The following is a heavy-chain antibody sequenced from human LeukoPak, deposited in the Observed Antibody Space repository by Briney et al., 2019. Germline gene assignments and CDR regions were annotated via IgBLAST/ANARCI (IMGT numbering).Heavy chain of an antibody. CDR3: AKEYLGESKYYYYYGMDV. D-gene: IGHD2-2*02. J-gene: IGHJ6*02. V-gene: IGHV3-30*18. Sequence: GGSLRLSCAASGFTFSSYGMHWVRQAPGKGLEWGAVISYDGSNKYYADSVKGRFTISRNNSKNTLYLQMNSLRAEDTAVYYCAKEYLGESKYYYYYGMDVWGQGTTVTVSS. CDR1: GFTFSSYG. CDR2: ISYDGSNK.